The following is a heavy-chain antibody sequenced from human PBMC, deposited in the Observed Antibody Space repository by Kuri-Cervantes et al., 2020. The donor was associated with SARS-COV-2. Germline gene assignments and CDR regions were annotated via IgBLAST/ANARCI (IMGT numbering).Heavy chain of an antibody. V-gene: IGHV3-48*01. CDR2: ISSSSSTI. Sequence: GESLKISCAASGFTFSSYSMNWVRQAPGKGLEWVSYISSSSSTIYYADSVKGRFTISRDNAKNSLYLQMNSLRAEDTAVYYCARGDPGDSSSWYPYYYYYGMDVWGQGTTVTVSS. J-gene: IGHJ6*02. D-gene: IGHD6-13*01. CDR3: ARGDPGDSSSWYPYYYYYGMDV. CDR1: GFTFSSYS.